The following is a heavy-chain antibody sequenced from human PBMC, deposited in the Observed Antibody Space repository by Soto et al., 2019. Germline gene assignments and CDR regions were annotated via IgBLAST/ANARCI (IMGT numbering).Heavy chain of an antibody. CDR2: IDPSDSQT. V-gene: IGHV5-10-1*01. CDR1: GYTFTSYW. J-gene: IGHJ5*02. CDR3: ARSLPGYWYGWFDP. Sequence: GESLKISCKTSGYTFTSYWINWVRQMPGKGLEWMGRIDPSDSQTNYSPSFQGQVTMSVDTSMSNAYLQWSSLKASDTAIYYCARSLPGYWYGWFDPWGQGTLVTVSS. D-gene: IGHD3-9*01.